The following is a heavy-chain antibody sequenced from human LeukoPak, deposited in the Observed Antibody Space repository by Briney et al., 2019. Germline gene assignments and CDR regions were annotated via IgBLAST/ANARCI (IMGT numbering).Heavy chain of an antibody. CDR2: INPNSGGT. CDR3: ARVAAAGDWFDP. D-gene: IGHD6-13*01. CDR1: GYTSTGYY. Sequence: PVASVKVSCKASGYTSTGYYMHWVRQAPGQGLEWMGWINPNSGGTNYAQKFQGRVTMTRDTSISTAYMELSRLRSDDTAVYYCARVAAAGDWFDPWGQGTLVTVSS. J-gene: IGHJ5*02. V-gene: IGHV1-2*02.